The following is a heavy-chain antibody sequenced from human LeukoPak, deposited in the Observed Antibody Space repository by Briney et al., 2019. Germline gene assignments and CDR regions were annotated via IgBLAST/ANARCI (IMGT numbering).Heavy chain of an antibody. J-gene: IGHJ6*03. CDR3: TTVFRAFPDYYYMDV. Sequence: DSVKGRFTISRDSAKNSLYMQMNSLKTEDTAVYYCTTVFRAFPDYYYMDVWGKGTTVTVSS. V-gene: IGHV3-7*03. D-gene: IGHD3-10*01.